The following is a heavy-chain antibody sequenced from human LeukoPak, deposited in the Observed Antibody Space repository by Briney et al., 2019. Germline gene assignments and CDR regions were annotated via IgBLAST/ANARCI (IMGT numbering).Heavy chain of an antibody. CDR2: IYTSGST. CDR3: ARAGTSGGLCDY. CDR1: GGSISSYF. J-gene: IGHJ4*02. D-gene: IGHD1-14*01. Sequence: SETLSLTCTVSGGSISSYFWSWIRQPAGKGLEWIGRIYTSGSTKYNPSLQSRVTMSLDTSKNQLSLKLGSATAADTAVYYCARAGTSGGLCDYWGQGTLVTVSS. V-gene: IGHV4-4*07.